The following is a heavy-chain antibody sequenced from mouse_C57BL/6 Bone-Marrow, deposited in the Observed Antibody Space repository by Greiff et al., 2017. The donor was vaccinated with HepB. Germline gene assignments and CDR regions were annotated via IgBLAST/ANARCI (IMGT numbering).Heavy chain of an antibody. CDR1: GFTFSSYS. CDR3: ARIVTTDFDY. Sequence: VESGGGLVKPGGSLKLSCAASGFTFSSYSMSWVRQTPEKRLEWVATISDGGSYTYYPDNVKGRFTISRDNAKNNLYLQMSHLKSEDTAMYYCARIVTTDFDYWGQGTTLTVSS. J-gene: IGHJ2*01. CDR2: ISDGGSYT. D-gene: IGHD2-5*01. V-gene: IGHV5-4*01.